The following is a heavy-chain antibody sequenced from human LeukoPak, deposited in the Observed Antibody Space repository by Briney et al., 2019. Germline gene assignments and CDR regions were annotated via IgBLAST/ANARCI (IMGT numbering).Heavy chain of an antibody. J-gene: IGHJ4*02. CDR1: GGSFSGYY. CDR2: INHSGST. V-gene: IGHV4-34*01. CDR3: ARGRTFIAMIVTKGRFDY. D-gene: IGHD3-22*01. Sequence: RTSETLSLTCAVYGGSFSGYYWSWIRQPPGKGLEWIGEINHSGSTNYNPSLKSRVTISVDTSKNQFSLKLSSVTAADTAVYYCARGRTFIAMIVTKGRFDYWGQGTLVTVSS.